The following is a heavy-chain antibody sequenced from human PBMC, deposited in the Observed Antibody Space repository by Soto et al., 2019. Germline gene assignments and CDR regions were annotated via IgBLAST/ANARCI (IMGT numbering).Heavy chain of an antibody. D-gene: IGHD3-3*01. CDR3: ARQKTMSDFWLTADFYYYYMDV. CDR2: IYYSGST. Sequence: SETLSLTCTVSGGSISSYYWSWIRQPPGKGLEWIGYIYYSGSTNYNPSLKSRVTISLDTSKNQFSLKLSSVTAADTAVYYCARQKTMSDFWLTADFYYYYMDVWGKGTTVTVSS. V-gene: IGHV4-59*08. J-gene: IGHJ6*03. CDR1: GGSISSYY.